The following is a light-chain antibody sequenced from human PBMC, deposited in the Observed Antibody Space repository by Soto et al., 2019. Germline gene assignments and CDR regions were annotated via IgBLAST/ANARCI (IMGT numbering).Light chain of an antibody. V-gene: IGKV3-11*01. CDR1: QSVSSY. J-gene: IGKJ3*01. Sequence: EIVLTQSPATLSLSPGERATLSCRASQSVSSYLAWYQQKPGQAPRLLIYDASNRATGIPARFSGSGSGTDFTLTISSLEPEDFAVYYCPQRSIPWTFGPGT. CDR3: PQRSIPWT. CDR2: DAS.